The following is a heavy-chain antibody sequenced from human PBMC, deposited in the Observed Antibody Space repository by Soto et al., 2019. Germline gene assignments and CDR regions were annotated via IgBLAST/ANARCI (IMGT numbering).Heavy chain of an antibody. V-gene: IGHV3-30*18. Sequence: QVQLVESGGGVVQPGRSLRLSCAASGFTFSSYGMHWVRQAPGKGLEWVAVISYDGSNKYYADSVKGRFTISRDNSKNPLYLQMNSLRAEDTAVYYCAKPLPNYYDSSGWVLDYWGQGTLVTVSS. CDR3: AKPLPNYYDSSGWVLDY. CDR2: ISYDGSNK. CDR1: GFTFSSYG. J-gene: IGHJ4*02. D-gene: IGHD3-22*01.